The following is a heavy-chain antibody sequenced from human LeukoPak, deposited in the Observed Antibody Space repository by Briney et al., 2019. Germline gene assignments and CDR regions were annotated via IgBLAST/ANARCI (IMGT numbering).Heavy chain of an antibody. CDR3: VRLRYAYGKNFVW. CDR1: GFTFNGYW. Sequence: GGSLRLSCAASGFTFNGYWMSWVRQAPGEGREWVANIQKDGSEKKYVDSVKGRFTISRDNAKNSLYLQMDSLRAEDTAVYYCVRLRYAYGKNFVWGGGGTLVSVST. D-gene: IGHD3-10*01. J-gene: IGHJ4*02. CDR2: IQKDGSEK. V-gene: IGHV3-7*01.